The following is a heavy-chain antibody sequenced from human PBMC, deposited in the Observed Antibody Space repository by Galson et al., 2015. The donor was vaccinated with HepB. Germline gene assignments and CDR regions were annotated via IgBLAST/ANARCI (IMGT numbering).Heavy chain of an antibody. CDR3: ASIVGDTAMVSLAFDI. J-gene: IGHJ3*02. D-gene: IGHD5-18*01. CDR2: IKQDGSEK. CDR1: GFTFSSYW. Sequence: SLRLSCAASGFTFSSYWMSWVRQAPGKGLEWVANIKQDGSEKYYVDSVKGRFTISRDNAKNSLYLQMNSLRAEDTAVYYCASIVGDTAMVSLAFDIWGQGTMVTVSS. V-gene: IGHV3-7*03.